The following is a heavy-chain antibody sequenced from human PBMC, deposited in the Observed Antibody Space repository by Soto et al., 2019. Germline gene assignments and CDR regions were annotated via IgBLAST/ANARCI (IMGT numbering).Heavy chain of an antibody. CDR2: IRPDGSNR. V-gene: IGHV3-33*01. J-gene: IGHJ5*02. D-gene: IGHD3-16*01. Sequence: QVQLVESGGGVVQPGWSLRLSCVTSGFTFSDYAMHWVRQAPGKGLEWVAVIRPDGSNRYYADSVKGRFTISRVISTNTLYLQMSSLRADDTAVYFCARVGRPQHLLTGFDNWGQGTLVTVSS. CDR3: ARVGRPQHLLTGFDN. CDR1: GFTFSDYA.